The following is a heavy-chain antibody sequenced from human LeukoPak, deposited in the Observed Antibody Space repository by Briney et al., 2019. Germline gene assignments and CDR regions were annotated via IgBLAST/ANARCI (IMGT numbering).Heavy chain of an antibody. V-gene: IGHV4-4*07. CDR3: ARDPGDTYHDWCFDL. D-gene: IGHD4-17*01. CDR2: VHISGTT. Sequence: TSETLSLTCTVAGEYISSYYWSWIRQSAENGLEWIGRVHISGTTHYNPSLQGRVTMSVDTSKNQFSLNLNSVTAADTAVYYCARDPGDTYHDWCFDLWGRGTVVTVSS. J-gene: IGHJ2*01. CDR1: GEYISSYY.